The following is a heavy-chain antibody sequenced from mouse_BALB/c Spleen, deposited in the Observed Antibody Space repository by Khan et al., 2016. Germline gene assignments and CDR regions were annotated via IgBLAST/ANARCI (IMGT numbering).Heavy chain of an antibody. CDR1: GFNIKDTY. D-gene: IGHD3-1*01. Sequence: VQLQQSGAELVKPGASVKLSCTASGFNIKDTYMHWVNQRPEQGLEWIGRIDPANGNTKYDPKFQGKATITADTSSNTAYLQLSSLTSEDTAVYYCASRSAYWGQGTLVTVSA. CDR3: ASRSAY. CDR2: IDPANGNT. J-gene: IGHJ3*01. V-gene: IGHV14-3*02.